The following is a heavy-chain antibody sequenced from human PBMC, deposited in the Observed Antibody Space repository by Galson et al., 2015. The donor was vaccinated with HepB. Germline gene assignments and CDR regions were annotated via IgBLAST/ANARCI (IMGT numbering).Heavy chain of an antibody. V-gene: IGHV3-23*01. CDR2: IXGXGGST. CDR1: GFTXXXYX. J-gene: IGHJ4*02. D-gene: IGHD3-10*01. CDR3: SXEREVLLWFGELQSDY. Sequence: SLRLSXXXSGFTXXXYXXXXXRXAXXKGLEWVSAIXGXGGSTYYAXXXXXXXXXSRDNSKNTLYXXMXXLRAEDTAVXYCSXEREVLLWFGELQSDYWGQGTLVTVSS.